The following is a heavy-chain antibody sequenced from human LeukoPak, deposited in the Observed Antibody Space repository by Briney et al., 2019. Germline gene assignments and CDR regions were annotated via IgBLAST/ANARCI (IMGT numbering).Heavy chain of an antibody. CDR1: GGSISPYY. Sequence: SETLSLTCTVSGGSISPYYWSWIRQPPGMGLEWIGYIYYSGSTNYNPSLKSRVTISVDTSKNQFSLKLSSVTAADTAVYYCARVHGSTDAFDIWGQGTMVTVSS. V-gene: IGHV4-59*01. D-gene: IGHD2-2*01. J-gene: IGHJ3*02. CDR2: IYYSGST. CDR3: ARVHGSTDAFDI.